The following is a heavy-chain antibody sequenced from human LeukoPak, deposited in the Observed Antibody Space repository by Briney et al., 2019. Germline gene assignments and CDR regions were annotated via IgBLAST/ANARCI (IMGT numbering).Heavy chain of an antibody. CDR3: ARATIGIAAALDI. Sequence: GGSLRLSCAASGFTSSSYSMNWVRQAPGKGLEWVSSISSSSSYIYYADSVKGRFTISRDNAKNSLYLQMNSLRAEDTAVYYCARATIGIAAALDIWGQGTLVTVSS. J-gene: IGHJ4*02. CDR1: GFTSSSYS. CDR2: ISSSSSYI. V-gene: IGHV3-21*01. D-gene: IGHD6-13*01.